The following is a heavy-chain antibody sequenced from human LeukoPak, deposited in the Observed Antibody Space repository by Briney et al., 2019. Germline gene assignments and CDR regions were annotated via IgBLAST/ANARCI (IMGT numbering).Heavy chain of an antibody. Sequence: SETLSLTCAVYGGSFSGYYWSWIRQPPGKGLEWIGEINHSGSTDYSPSLKSRVTISVDTSKNQFSLKLSSVTAADTAVYYCARGRVLLWFGESVRFDYWGQGTLVTVSS. CDR2: INHSGST. CDR3: ARGRVLLWFGESVRFDY. D-gene: IGHD3-10*01. V-gene: IGHV4-34*01. J-gene: IGHJ4*02. CDR1: GGSFSGYY.